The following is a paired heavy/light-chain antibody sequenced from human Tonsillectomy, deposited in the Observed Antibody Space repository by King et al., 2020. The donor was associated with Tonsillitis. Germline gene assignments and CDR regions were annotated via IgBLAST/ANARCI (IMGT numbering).Heavy chain of an antibody. V-gene: IGHV3-21*01. J-gene: IGHJ6*03. CDR2: ISSSSSYM. D-gene: IGHD6-13*01. CDR3: ARGRRAAATSYYYMDV. CDR1: GFTFSSYT. Sequence: EVQLVESGGGLVKPGGSLRLSCVGSGFTFSSYTMNWVRQAPGKGLEWVSSISSSSSYMDYADSARGRFTISRDNAKNSLYLQMNSLRAEDTAVFYCARGRRAAATSYYYMDVWGEGTTVTVSS.
Light chain of an antibody. CDR3: GTWDSSLNWV. V-gene: IGLV1-51*02. Sequence: QSVLTQPPSVSAAPGQKVTISCSGSSSNIGNNYVSWYQHLPGTAPKLLIYENNKRPSGIPDRFSGSKSGTSATLGITGLQTGDEADYYCGTWDSSLNWVFGGGTKLTVL. CDR1: SSNIGNNY. J-gene: IGLJ3*02. CDR2: ENN.